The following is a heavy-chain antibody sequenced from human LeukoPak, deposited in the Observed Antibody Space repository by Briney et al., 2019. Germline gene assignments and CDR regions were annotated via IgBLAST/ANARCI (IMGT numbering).Heavy chain of an antibody. V-gene: IGHV1-2*02. CDR1: GYTFTSYN. Sequence: ASVKVSCKSSGYTFTSYNIHWVRQAPGQGLEWMGWVTPNSGSTNYGQQFQGRVTMTRDTSIKTAYMELNSLISDDTAVYYCARGMGSGTYRRFDFWGQGTLVTVSS. J-gene: IGHJ4*02. CDR3: ARGMGSGTYRRFDF. CDR2: VTPNSGST. D-gene: IGHD3-10*01.